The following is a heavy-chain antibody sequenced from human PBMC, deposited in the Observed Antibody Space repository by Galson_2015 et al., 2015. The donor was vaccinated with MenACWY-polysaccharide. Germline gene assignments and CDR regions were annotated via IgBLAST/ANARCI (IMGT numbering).Heavy chain of an antibody. Sequence: SLRLSCAASGFTFSSYWMHWVRQVPGKGLVWVSRISSDGSSTSYADSVKGRFTISRDNSKNTLFLQMNSLRVDDTAVYYCAKGGREVDNWLDPWGQGALVTVSS. CDR3: AKGGREVDNWLDP. CDR2: ISSDGSST. J-gene: IGHJ5*02. D-gene: IGHD1-26*01. V-gene: IGHV3-74*01. CDR1: GFTFSSYW.